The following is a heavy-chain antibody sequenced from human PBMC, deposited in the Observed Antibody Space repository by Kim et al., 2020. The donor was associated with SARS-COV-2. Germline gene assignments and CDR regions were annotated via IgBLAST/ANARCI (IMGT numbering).Heavy chain of an antibody. CDR2: INHSGRT. CDR1: GGSFSGYY. Sequence: SETLSLTCAVYGGSFSGYYWSWIRQPPGKGLELIGEINHSGRTNYNPSLKSRVTISVDTSQNQFSLKRPSVTAADTAVYYCARRLSNTSGWGSHYCDLWGQGPLVTVSS. D-gene: IGHD3-10*01. J-gene: IGHJ4*02. CDR3: ARRLSNTSGWGSHYCDL. V-gene: IGHV4-34*01.